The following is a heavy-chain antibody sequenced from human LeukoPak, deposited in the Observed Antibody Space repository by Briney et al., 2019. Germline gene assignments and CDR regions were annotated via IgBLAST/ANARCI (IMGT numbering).Heavy chain of an antibody. Sequence: GGSLRLSCAASGFTFSSYWMHWVRQAPGKGLEWVSVIYSGGGTYYADSVKGRFTISRDNSKNTLYLQMNSLRADDTAVYYCARVEAAAGKDYLDYWGQGTLVTVSS. V-gene: IGHV3-66*01. D-gene: IGHD6-13*01. J-gene: IGHJ4*02. CDR3: ARVEAAAGKDYLDY. CDR1: GFTFSSYW. CDR2: IYSGGGT.